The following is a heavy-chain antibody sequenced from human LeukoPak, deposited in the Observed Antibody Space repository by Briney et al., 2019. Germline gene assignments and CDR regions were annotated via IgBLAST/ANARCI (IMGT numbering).Heavy chain of an antibody. Sequence: GGSLRLSCAASGLTFSTYAMSWVRQAPGKGLEWVSAFSGSGGSPFYADSVKGRFTISRDNSKNTLYLQMDSLRTEDTALYFCAKERGIYSGYDPLHYWGQGTLVTVSS. V-gene: IGHV3-23*01. J-gene: IGHJ4*02. CDR3: AKERGIYSGYDPLHY. D-gene: IGHD5-12*01. CDR1: GLTFSTYA. CDR2: FSGSGGSP.